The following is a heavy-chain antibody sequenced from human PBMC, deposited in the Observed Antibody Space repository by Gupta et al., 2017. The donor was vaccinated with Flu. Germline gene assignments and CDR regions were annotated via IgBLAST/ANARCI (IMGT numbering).Heavy chain of an antibody. D-gene: IGHD6-13*01. Sequence: EVQLLESGGGLVQPGGSLRLSCSASGFTFSSYAMRWVRQAPGKGLEWVSAISGSGGSTYYADSVKGRFTISRDNSKNTLYLQMNSLRAEDTAVYYCAKLQLGDPRRYGMDVWGQGTTVTVSS. V-gene: IGHV3-23*01. CDR3: AKLQLGDPRRYGMDV. CDR1: GFTFSSYA. CDR2: ISGSGGST. J-gene: IGHJ6*02.